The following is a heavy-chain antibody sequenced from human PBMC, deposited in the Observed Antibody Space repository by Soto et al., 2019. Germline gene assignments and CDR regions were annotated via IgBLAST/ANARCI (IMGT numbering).Heavy chain of an antibody. CDR1: GYSFPHYW. D-gene: IGHD6-6*01. Sequence: PGESLKISCKGSGYSFPHYWISWVRQMPGKGLEWMGRIDPSDPRTNYSPSFQGHVTMLVDKSINTAYLQWSSLKASDTAMYYCVRLVSQDVDPWGQGTLVTVSS. CDR3: VRLVSQDVDP. V-gene: IGHV5-10-1*01. J-gene: IGHJ5*02. CDR2: IDPSDPRT.